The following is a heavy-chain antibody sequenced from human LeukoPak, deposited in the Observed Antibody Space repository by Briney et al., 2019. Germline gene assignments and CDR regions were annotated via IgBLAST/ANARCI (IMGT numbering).Heavy chain of an antibody. V-gene: IGHV3-66*01. CDR1: GFTFSSYS. J-gene: IGHJ4*02. CDR3: ARDQGYSSGPGY. Sequence: GSLRLSCAASGFTFSSYSMNWVRQAPGKGLEWVSVIYSGGSTYYADSVKGRFTISRDNSKNTLYLQMNSLRAEDTAVYYCARDQGYSSGPGYWGQGTLVTVSS. D-gene: IGHD6-19*01. CDR2: IYSGGST.